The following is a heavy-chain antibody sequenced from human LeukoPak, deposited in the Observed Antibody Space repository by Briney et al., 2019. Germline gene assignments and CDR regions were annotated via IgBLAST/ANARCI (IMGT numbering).Heavy chain of an antibody. CDR2: IYYSGST. Sequence: PSETLSLTCTVSGGSIGSSSYYWGWIRQPPGKGLEWIGGIYYSGSTYYNPSLKSRVTISVDTSKNQFSLKLNSVTAADTAVYYCARLSYYDFWSGYRNDAFDIWGQGTMVTVSS. V-gene: IGHV4-39*01. CDR3: ARLSYYDFWSGYRNDAFDI. CDR1: GGSIGSSSYY. J-gene: IGHJ3*02. D-gene: IGHD3-3*01.